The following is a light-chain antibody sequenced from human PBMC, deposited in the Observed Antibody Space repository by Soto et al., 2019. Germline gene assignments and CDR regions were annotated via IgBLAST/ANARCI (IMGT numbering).Light chain of an antibody. CDR1: QSFSRW. CDR3: QQYDTDSRT. V-gene: IGKV1-5*01. CDR2: DAS. Sequence: EIRLSQCPSSVSASVGDRVAITCRASQSFSRWLTWYQQKPGKAPKLLIYDASSLQSWAPSRLTGRGAWREFTLAISSLRPDDFAPYYYQQYDTDSRTFGQGTKGDIK. J-gene: IGKJ1*01.